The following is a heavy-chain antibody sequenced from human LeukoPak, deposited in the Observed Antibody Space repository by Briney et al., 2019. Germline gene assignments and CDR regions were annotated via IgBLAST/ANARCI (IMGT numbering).Heavy chain of an antibody. CDR3: ARERPTTVTRTFRNDAFDI. CDR2: TYYRSKWYN. J-gene: IGHJ3*02. CDR1: GDSVSSNSAA. D-gene: IGHD4-17*01. Sequence: SQTLSLTCAISGDSVSSNSAAWNWIRQSPSRGLEWLGRTYYRSKWYNDYAVSVKSRITINPDTSKNQFSLQLNSVTPEDTAVYYCARERPTTVTRTFRNDAFDIWGQGTMVTVSS. V-gene: IGHV6-1*01.